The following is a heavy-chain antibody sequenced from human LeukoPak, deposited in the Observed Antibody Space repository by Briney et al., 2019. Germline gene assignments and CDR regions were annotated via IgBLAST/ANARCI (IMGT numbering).Heavy chain of an antibody. CDR3: ARGRRTAVVTDFDY. J-gene: IGHJ4*02. Sequence: SETLSLACTVSGGSISSYYWTWIRQPPGKGLEWIGYIHYSGSSRSHPSLNSRVTMSVDTSKSQFSLKLTSVTAADTAVYYCARGRRTAVVTDFDYWGQGTLVTVSS. V-gene: IGHV4-59*01. CDR2: IHYSGSS. D-gene: IGHD2-21*02. CDR1: GGSISSYY.